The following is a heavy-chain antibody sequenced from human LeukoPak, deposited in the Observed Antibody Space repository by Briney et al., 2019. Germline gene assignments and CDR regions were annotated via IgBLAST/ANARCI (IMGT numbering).Heavy chain of an antibody. J-gene: IGHJ4*02. CDR1: GFSVTSNH. V-gene: IGHV3-53*01. CDR2: LYSGGSA. CDR3: ARSGGDWYFDY. Sequence: HPGGSLRLSCAASGFSVTSNHMSWVRQAPGEGLEWVSILYSGGSAYYGDSVKGRFTISRDNSKNTLYLQMNSLRAEDTAVYYCARSGGDWYFDYWGQGTLVTVSS. D-gene: IGHD3/OR15-3a*01.